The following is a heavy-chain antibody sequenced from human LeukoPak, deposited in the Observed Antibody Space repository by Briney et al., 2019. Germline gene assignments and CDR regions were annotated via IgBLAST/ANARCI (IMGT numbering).Heavy chain of an antibody. CDR1: RGSVTSHY. CDR2: LYHTGIT. D-gene: IGHD3-22*01. V-gene: IGHV4-59*02. Sequence: PSETLSLTCNVSRGSVTSHYWNWIRRPPGKGLEWIGYLYHTGITKYNPSLKSRVSMSVDTSKNQFFLKVNSVTAADTAVYHCVRSVDYFDNTGPHMMFDYWGQGSLVTVSS. CDR3: VRSVDYFDNTGPHMMFDY. J-gene: IGHJ4*02.